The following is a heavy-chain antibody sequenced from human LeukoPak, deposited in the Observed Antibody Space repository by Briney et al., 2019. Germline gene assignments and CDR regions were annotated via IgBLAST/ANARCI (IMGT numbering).Heavy chain of an antibody. J-gene: IGHJ4*02. CDR3: ARDDYDYGDQPGY. Sequence: PGGSLRLSCAASGFTFSSYAMSWVRQPPGKGLEWVSAISGSGGSTYYADSVKGRFTISRDNSKNTLYLQMNSLRAEDTAVYYCARDDYDYGDQPGYWGQGTLVTVSS. V-gene: IGHV3-23*01. CDR1: GFTFSSYA. CDR2: ISGSGGST. D-gene: IGHD4-17*01.